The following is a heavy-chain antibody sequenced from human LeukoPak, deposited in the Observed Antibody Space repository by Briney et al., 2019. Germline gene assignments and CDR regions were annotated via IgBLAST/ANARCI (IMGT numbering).Heavy chain of an antibody. CDR3: ATDYSLYCSSTSCYFS. CDR2: FDPEDGET. J-gene: IGHJ5*02. V-gene: IGHV1-24*01. D-gene: IGHD2-2*01. Sequence: ASVKVSCKVSGYTLTELSMHWVRQAPGKGLEGMGGFDPEDGETIYAQKFQGRVTMTEDTSTDTAYMELSSLRSEDTAVYYCATDYSLYCSSTSCYFSWGQGTLVTVSS. CDR1: GYTLTELS.